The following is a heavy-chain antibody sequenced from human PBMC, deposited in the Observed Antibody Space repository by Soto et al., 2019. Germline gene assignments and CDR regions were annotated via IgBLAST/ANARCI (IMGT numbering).Heavy chain of an antibody. CDR2: IWYDGSNK. J-gene: IGHJ4*02. CDR1: GFTFSSYG. V-gene: IGHV3-33*06. CDR3: AKQLRGSGWYPLDS. Sequence: GGSLRLSCAASGFTFSSYGMHWVRQAPGKGLEWVAVIWYDGSNKYYADSVKGRFTISRDNSKNTLYLQMNSLRAEDTAVYYCAKQLRGSGWYPLDSWGQGTPVTVSS. D-gene: IGHD6-19*01.